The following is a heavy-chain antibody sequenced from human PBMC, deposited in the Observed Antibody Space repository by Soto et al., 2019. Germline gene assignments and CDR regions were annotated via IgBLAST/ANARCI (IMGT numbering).Heavy chain of an antibody. CDR1: GYTFTSYG. J-gene: IGHJ3*02. D-gene: IGHD6-19*01. CDR2: ISAYNGNT. CDR3: ARDRRIAVAGHDAFDI. V-gene: IGHV1-18*01. Sequence: QVQLVQSGAEVKKPGASVKVSCKASGYTFTSYGISWVRQAPGQGLEWMGWISAYNGNTNYAQKLQGRVTMTTDTSTSTAYMALRSLRSDDTAVYYCARDRRIAVAGHDAFDIWGQGTMVTVSS.